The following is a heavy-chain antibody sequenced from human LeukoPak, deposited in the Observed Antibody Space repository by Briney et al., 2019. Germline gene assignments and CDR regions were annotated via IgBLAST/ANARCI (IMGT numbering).Heavy chain of an antibody. J-gene: IGHJ4*02. CDR3: GIQQKPDYYFDY. Sequence: PSETLSLTCAVYGGSFSGYYWSWIRQPPGKGLEWIGEINHSGSTNYNPSLTSRVTISVDTSKNQFSLKLSSVTAADTAVYYCGIQQKPDYYFDYWGQGTLVTVSS. D-gene: IGHD2-21*01. CDR2: INHSGST. CDR1: GGSFSGYY. V-gene: IGHV4-34*01.